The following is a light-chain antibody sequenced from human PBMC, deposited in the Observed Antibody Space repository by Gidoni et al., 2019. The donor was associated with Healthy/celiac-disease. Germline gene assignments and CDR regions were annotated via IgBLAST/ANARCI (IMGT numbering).Light chain of an antibody. CDR1: QSISSY. CDR3: QQSYSTWNT. V-gene: IGKV1-39*01. Sequence: DIHVTQSPSSLSASVGDRVTITWRASQSISSYLNWYQQKPGKAPKLLIYAASSLQSGVPSRFSGSGSGTDFTLTSSSLQPEDFATYYCQQSYSTWNTFGQGTKLEIK. J-gene: IGKJ2*01. CDR2: AAS.